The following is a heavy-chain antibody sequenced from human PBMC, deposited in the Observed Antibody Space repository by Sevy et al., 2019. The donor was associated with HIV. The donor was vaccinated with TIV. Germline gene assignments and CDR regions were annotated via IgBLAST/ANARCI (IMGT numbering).Heavy chain of an antibody. CDR1: GFTVSSNY. CDR3: ARDSLGVPAAMGYYYYGMDV. CDR2: IYSGGST. Sequence: GGSLRLSCAASGFTVSSNYMSWVRQAPGKGLEWVSVIYSGGSTYYADPVKGRFTFSIDNSKNPLYLQMNSPRAEDTAVYYCARDSLGVPAAMGYYYYGMDVWGQGTTVTVSS. D-gene: IGHD2-2*01. V-gene: IGHV3-53*01. J-gene: IGHJ6*02.